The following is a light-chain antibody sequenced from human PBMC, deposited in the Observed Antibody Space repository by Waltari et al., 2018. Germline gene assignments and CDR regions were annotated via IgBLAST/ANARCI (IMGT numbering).Light chain of an antibody. CDR3: QQYGSSPRT. CDR1: QSVSSSY. J-gene: IGKJ1*01. CDR2: GAS. Sequence: EIVLTQSPGTLSLSPGERATLSCRASQSVSSSYLAWYQQKPGQAPRLLTYGASSRATSIPDRFSGSGSGTDFTLTISRLEPEDFAMYYCQQYGSSPRTFGQGTKVEIK. V-gene: IGKV3-20*01.